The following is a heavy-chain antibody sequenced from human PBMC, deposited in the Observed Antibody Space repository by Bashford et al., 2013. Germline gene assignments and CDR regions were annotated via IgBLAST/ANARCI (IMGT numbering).Heavy chain of an antibody. D-gene: IGHD3-9*01. CDR2: ISYDGSNK. Sequence: GGSLRLSCAASGFTFSSYAMHWVRQAPGKGLEWVAVISYDGSNKYYADSVKGRFTISRDNSKNTLYLQMNSLRAEDTAVYYCARDSSFDWLLEDYYYGMDVWGQGTTVTVSS. CDR1: GFTFSSYA. CDR3: ARDSSFDWLLEDYYYGMDV. J-gene: IGHJ6*02. V-gene: IGHV3-30-3*01.